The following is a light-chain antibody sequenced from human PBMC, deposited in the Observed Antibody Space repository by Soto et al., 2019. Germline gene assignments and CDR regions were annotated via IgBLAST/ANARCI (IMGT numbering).Light chain of an antibody. J-gene: IGKJ3*01. V-gene: IGKV3-20*01. CDR3: QQYGSSPFT. CDR1: QSVSSSY. Sequence: PGERATLSCTASQSVSSSYLAWYQQKPGQAPRLLIYGASSRATGIPDRFSGSGSGTDFTLTISRLEPEDFAVYYCQQYGSSPFTFGPGTKVDIK. CDR2: GAS.